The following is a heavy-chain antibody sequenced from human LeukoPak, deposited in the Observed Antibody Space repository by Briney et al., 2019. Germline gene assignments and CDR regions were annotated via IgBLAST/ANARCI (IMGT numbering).Heavy chain of an antibody. D-gene: IGHD4-23*01. CDR2: FDPEDGET. Sequence: ASVKVSCKVSGYTLTELSMHWVRQAPGKGLEWMGGFDPEDGETIYAQKFQGRVTMTEDTSTDTAYMELSSLRSEDTAVYYCATQLAYGGNSGGFNWGQGTLVTVSS. CDR3: ATQLAYGGNSGGFN. J-gene: IGHJ4*02. CDR1: GYTLTELS. V-gene: IGHV1-24*01.